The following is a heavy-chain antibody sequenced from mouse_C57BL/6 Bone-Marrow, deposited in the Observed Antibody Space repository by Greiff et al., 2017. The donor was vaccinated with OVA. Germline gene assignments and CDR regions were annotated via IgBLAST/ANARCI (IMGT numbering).Heavy chain of an antibody. V-gene: IGHV1-54*01. CDR3: ARGLLWSYWYFDV. D-gene: IGHD2-1*01. CDR2: INPGSGGT. J-gene: IGHJ1*03. Sequence: VQLQQSGAELVRPGTSVKVSCKASGYAFTNYLIEWVKQRPGQGLEWIGVINPGSGGTNYNEKFKGKATLTADKSSSTAYMRLSSLTSEDSAVYFCARGLLWSYWYFDVWGTGTTVTVSS. CDR1: GYAFTNYL.